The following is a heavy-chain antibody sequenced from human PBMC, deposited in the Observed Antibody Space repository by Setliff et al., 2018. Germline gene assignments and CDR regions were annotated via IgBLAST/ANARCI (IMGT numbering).Heavy chain of an antibody. J-gene: IGHJ4*02. V-gene: IGHV4-39*06. Sequence: SETLSLTCSVSDGSMTSGSYYWGWIRQPPGKGLEWIGSVYYSGTTYYNPSLKSRLTMSVDTSKSQFTLKVISVTAADTAVYYCARLSCSSNSCPFDFWVQGTLVTVSS. CDR2: VYYSGTT. CDR3: ARLSCSSNSCPFDF. CDR1: DGSMTSGSYY. D-gene: IGHD2-2*01.